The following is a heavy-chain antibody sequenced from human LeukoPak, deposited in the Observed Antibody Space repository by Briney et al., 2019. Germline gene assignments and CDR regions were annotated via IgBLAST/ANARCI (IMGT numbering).Heavy chain of an antibody. J-gene: IGHJ4*02. Sequence: GESLKISCRGSGYSFTSYWIGWVRQMPGKGLEWMGIIHPGDSDTRYSPSFPGQATISADKSISTAHLRWSSLKASDTAMYYCARSAGGYGSGSYSDWGQGTLVTVSS. D-gene: IGHD3-10*01. CDR3: ARSAGGYGSGSYSD. V-gene: IGHV5-51*01. CDR1: GYSFTSYW. CDR2: IHPGDSDT.